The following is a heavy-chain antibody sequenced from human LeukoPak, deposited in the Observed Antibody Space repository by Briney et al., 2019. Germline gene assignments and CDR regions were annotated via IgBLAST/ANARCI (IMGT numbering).Heavy chain of an antibody. CDR3: ARAYCGGDCYSRSFDP. CDR2: IYYSGST. D-gene: IGHD2-21*02. Sequence: PSETLSLTCTVSGGSISSYYWSWIRQPPGKGLGWIGDIYYSGSTNYNPSLKSRVTISVDTSKNQFSLKLSSVTAADTAVYYCARAYCGGDCYSRSFDPWGQGTLVTVSS. V-gene: IGHV4-59*01. J-gene: IGHJ5*02. CDR1: GGSISSYY.